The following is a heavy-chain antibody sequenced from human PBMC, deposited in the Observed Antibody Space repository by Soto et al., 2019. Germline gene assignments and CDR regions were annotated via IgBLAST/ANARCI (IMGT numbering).Heavy chain of an antibody. Sequence: EVQLVESGGGLVQPGGSLRLSCAASGFTFSSYWMSWVRQAPGKGLEWVANIKQDGSEKYYVDSVKGRFTISRDNAKNSLYLQMNSLRAEDTAVYYCASTRLSWSGSYPPDFDYWGQGTLVTVSS. CDR3: ASTRLSWSGSYPPDFDY. D-gene: IGHD1-26*01. CDR2: IKQDGSEK. V-gene: IGHV3-7*01. CDR1: GFTFSSYW. J-gene: IGHJ4*02.